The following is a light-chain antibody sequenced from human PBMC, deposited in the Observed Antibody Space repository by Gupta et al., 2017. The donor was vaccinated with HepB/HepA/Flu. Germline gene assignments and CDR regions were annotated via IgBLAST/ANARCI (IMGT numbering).Light chain of an antibody. CDR1: QSVSSSH. Sequence: IVFPQSPGTLSLSPGQRATLACRASQSVSSSHLAWYQQKPGQAPRLLIYGASSRATGIPDRFSGSGSGTDFTLTISRLEPEDFAVYYCQHYGTSLWSFGQGTKLE. CDR3: QHYGTSLWS. V-gene: IGKV3-20*01. CDR2: GAS. J-gene: IGKJ2*04.